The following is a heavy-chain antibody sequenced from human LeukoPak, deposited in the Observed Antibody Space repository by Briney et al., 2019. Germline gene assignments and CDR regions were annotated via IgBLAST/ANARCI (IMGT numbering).Heavy chain of an antibody. V-gene: IGHV3-48*03. Sequence: PGGSLRLSCAASGYTFSSYEMNWVRQAPGKGLEWVSYISSSGSTIYYADSVNGRFTISRDNAKNSLYLQMNSLRTEDTALYYCSKDSSGYYTRWYYYYYMDVWGKGTTVTVSS. CDR1: GYTFSSYE. J-gene: IGHJ6*03. CDR3: SKDSSGYYTRWYYYYYMDV. D-gene: IGHD3-22*01. CDR2: ISSSGSTI.